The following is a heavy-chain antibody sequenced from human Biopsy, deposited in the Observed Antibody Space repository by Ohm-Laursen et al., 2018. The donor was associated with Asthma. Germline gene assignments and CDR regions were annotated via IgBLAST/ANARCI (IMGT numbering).Heavy chain of an antibody. CDR3: ARSDCCSGGYCYIPFYF. Sequence: SLRLSCTASGFTFSSYGMHWVRQAPGKGLEWVALISNDGSSKYYADSVKGRFTISRDISKNTLYLQMNSLRAEDTAVYYCARSDCCSGGYCYIPFYFWGQGTLVTVSS. J-gene: IGHJ4*02. V-gene: IGHV3-30*03. D-gene: IGHD2-15*01. CDR1: GFTFSSYG. CDR2: ISNDGSSK.